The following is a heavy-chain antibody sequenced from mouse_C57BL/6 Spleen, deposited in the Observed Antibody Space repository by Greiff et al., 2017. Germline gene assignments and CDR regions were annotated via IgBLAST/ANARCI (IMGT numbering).Heavy chain of an antibody. CDR1: CYTFTSYW. CDR2: FYPGSGST. Sequence: QVQLPQPGAELVKPGASVKMSCKASCYTFTSYWITWVKQRPGQGLEWIGDFYPGSGSTNYNEKFKSKATLTVATSSSTSYMHLSSLTSGDSAVDYGARSDYSRSSSDSMDYWGQGTSVTVSS. CDR3: ARSDYSRSSSDSMDY. V-gene: IGHV1-55*01. J-gene: IGHJ4*01. D-gene: IGHD1-1*01.